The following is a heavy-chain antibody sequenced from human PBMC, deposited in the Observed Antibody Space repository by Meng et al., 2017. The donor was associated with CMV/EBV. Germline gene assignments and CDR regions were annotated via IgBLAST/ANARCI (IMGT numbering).Heavy chain of an antibody. CDR3: ARDAARYGVVVVAATPWFDP. Sequence: ASVKVSCKASGYTFTSYYMHWVRQAPGQGLEWMGIINPSGGSTSYAQKFQGRVTVTADKSTSTAYMELSSLRSEDTAVYYCARDAARYGVVVVAATPWFDPWGQGTLVTVSS. CDR2: INPSGGST. D-gene: IGHD2-15*01. CDR1: GYTFTSYY. J-gene: IGHJ5*02. V-gene: IGHV1-46*01.